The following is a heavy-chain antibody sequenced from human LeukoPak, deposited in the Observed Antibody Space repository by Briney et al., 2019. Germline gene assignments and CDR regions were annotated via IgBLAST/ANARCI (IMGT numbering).Heavy chain of an antibody. V-gene: IGHV1-18*04. CDR1: GYTFTDYY. Sequence: GASVKVSCKASGYTFTDYYMHWVRQAPGQGREWMGWISAYNGNTNYAQKLQGRVTMTTDTSTSTAYMELRSLRSGDTAVYYCARGEVRDPLFSWGQGTLVTVSS. J-gene: IGHJ4*02. D-gene: IGHD3-16*01. CDR2: ISAYNGNT. CDR3: ARGEVRDPLFS.